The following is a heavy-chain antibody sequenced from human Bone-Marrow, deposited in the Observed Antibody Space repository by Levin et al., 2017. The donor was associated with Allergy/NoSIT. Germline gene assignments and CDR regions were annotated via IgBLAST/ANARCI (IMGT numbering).Heavy chain of an antibody. J-gene: IGHJ6*02. CDR2: IWYDGSDK. CDR3: AREDYYDTSGYYQNAMDV. Sequence: GESLKISCAASGFTFSDCGMYWVRQAPGKGLEWVAVIWYDGSDKYYADSVKGRFTISRDNSKNTLYLQMNSLRAEDTAVYYCAREDYYDTSGYYQNAMDVWGQGTTVTVSS. D-gene: IGHD3-22*01. CDR1: GFTFSDCG. V-gene: IGHV3-33*01.